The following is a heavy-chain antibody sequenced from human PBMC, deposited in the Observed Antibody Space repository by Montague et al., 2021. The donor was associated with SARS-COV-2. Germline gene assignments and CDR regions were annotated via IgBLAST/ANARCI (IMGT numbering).Heavy chain of an antibody. D-gene: IGHD1-26*01. J-gene: IGHJ4*02. CDR3: VRDPAPSGSGTFYDY. CDR1: GDSVSHDF. Sequence: SETLSLTCTVFGDSVSHDFWTWIRQPPGKGLEWIGYVYYSRSSXXXPSXXXRVSIAVDTSKNQFSLRLSTVTAADTAIYYCVRDPAPSGSGTFYDYWGQGTLVAVSS. V-gene: IGHV4-59*02. CDR2: VYYSRSS.